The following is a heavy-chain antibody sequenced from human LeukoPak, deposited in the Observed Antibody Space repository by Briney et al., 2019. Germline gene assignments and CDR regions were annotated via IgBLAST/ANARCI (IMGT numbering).Heavy chain of an antibody. CDR1: GYTFTGYY. D-gene: IGHD4-11*01. V-gene: IGHV1-2*02. CDR3: ARGYSELGWFDP. Sequence: ASVTVSCKASGYTFTGYYMHWVRQAPGQGLEWMGWINPNSGGTNYAQKFQGRVTMTRDTSISTAYMELSRLRSDDTAVYYCARGYSELGWFDPWGQGTLVTVSS. J-gene: IGHJ5*02. CDR2: INPNSGGT.